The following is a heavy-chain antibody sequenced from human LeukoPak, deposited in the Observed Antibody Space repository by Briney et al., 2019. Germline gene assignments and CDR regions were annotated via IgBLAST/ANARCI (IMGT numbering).Heavy chain of an antibody. Sequence: PSETLSLTCAVSGGSISSGGYSWSWIRQPPGKGLEWIGYIYHSGSTYYNPSLKSRVTISVDRSKNQFSLKLSSVTAADTAVYCWAKTRLGAMGVFNIWGQGTMATVS. J-gene: IGHJ3*02. CDR3: AKTRLGAMGVFNI. CDR1: GGSISSGGYS. D-gene: IGHD3-16*01. CDR2: IYHSGST. V-gene: IGHV4-30-2*01.